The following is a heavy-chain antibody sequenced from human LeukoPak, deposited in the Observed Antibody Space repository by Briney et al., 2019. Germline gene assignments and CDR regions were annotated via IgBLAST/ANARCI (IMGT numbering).Heavy chain of an antibody. J-gene: IGHJ4*02. CDR2: ISPYSGNT. D-gene: IGHD2-8*02. CDR1: GYTFTSYG. V-gene: IGHV1-18*01. CDR3: AKEAAGGTFLYEWDY. Sequence: GASVKVSCKASGYTFTSYGISWVRQASGQGLEWMGWISPYSGNTNYAQKFQGRVTMTTDTSTITAYMELTSLTSDDTAVYFCAKEAAGGTFLYEWDYWGQGTLVTVSS.